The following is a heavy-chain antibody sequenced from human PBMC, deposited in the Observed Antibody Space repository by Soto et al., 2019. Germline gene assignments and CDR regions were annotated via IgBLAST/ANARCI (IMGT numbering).Heavy chain of an antibody. CDR3: ATSTGGTANGMDV. V-gene: IGHV3-9*01. D-gene: IGHD2-8*02. CDR1: GFTFDEYG. CDR2: ISGNSGTI. J-gene: IGHJ6*02. Sequence: EVQLVESGGGLVQPGRSLRLSCGASGFTFDEYGMHCVRQAPGKGLEWVSGISGNSGTIGYADSVKGRFTISRDNAKNSLYLQMSSLRAEYTALYYCATSTGGTANGMDVWGQGTTVTVSS.